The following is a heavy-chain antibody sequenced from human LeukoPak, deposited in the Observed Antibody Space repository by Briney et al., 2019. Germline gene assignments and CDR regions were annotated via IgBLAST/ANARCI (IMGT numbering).Heavy chain of an antibody. J-gene: IGHJ6*04. V-gene: IGHV1-69*06. D-gene: IGHD3-10*01. CDR3: VRSIAYYYYGMDV. CDR1: GGTFSSYA. Sequence: SVKVSCKASGGTFSSYATSWVRQAPGQGLEWMGGIIPIFDTANYAQKFQGRVTITADKSTSTAYMELSSLRSEDTAVYYCVRSIAYYYYGMDVWGKGTTVTVSS. CDR2: IIPIFDTA.